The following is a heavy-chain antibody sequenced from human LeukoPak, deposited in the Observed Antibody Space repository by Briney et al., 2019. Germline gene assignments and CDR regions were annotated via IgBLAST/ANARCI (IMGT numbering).Heavy chain of an antibody. D-gene: IGHD3-9*01. CDR2: ITGSGDTT. J-gene: IGHJ4*02. CDR1: GFIFRNYA. CDR3: AKWGDYDILTGYYVSDF. V-gene: IGHV3-23*01. Sequence: GGSLRLSCAASGFIFRNYAMSWVRQAPGKGLEWVSAITGSGDTTYYADSVKGRFTISRDNSKNALYVEMNTLRAEDTAVYYCAKWGDYDILTGYYVSDFWGQGTLVTVSS.